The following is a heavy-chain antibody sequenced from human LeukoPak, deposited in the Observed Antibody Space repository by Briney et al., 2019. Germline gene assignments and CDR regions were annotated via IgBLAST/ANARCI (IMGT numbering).Heavy chain of an antibody. J-gene: IGHJ5*02. CDR3: ARPRYYYDSSGYYFNWFDP. Sequence: PSETLSLTCAVSGYSISSGYYWGWIRQPPGKGLEWIGSIYHSGSTYYNPPLKSRVTISVDTSKNQFSLKLSSVTAADTAVYYCARPRYYYDSSGYYFNWFDPWGQGTLVTVSS. D-gene: IGHD3-22*01. V-gene: IGHV4-38-2*01. CDR2: IYHSGST. CDR1: GYSISSGYY.